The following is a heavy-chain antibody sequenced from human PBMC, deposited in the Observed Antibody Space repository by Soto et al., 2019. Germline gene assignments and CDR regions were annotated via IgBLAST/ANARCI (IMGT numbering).Heavy chain of an antibody. V-gene: IGHV1-18*04. J-gene: IGHJ4*02. CDR2: ISAYNGNT. Sequence: GESLKISCKGSGYSFTSYWISWVRQAPGQGLEWMGWISAYNGNTNYAQKLQGRVTMTTDTSTSTAYMELRSLRSDDTAVYYCARDISRFCSGGSCYMAYWGQGTLVTVS. CDR3: ARDISRFCSGGSCYMAY. D-gene: IGHD2-15*01. CDR1: GYSFTSYW.